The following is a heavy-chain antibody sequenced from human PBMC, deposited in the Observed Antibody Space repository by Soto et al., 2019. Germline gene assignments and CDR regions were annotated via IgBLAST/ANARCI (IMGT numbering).Heavy chain of an antibody. CDR2: INPNSGGT. CDR3: ARLTVPLDIVVLPAASYDY. V-gene: IGHV1-2*02. J-gene: IGHJ4*02. CDR1: GYTFTGYY. Sequence: QVQLVQSGAEVKKPGASVKVSCKASGYTFTGYYMHWVRQAPGQGLEWMGWINPNSGGTNYVQKFQGRVTMTRDTSISTAYMERSRLRSDDTAVYYCARLTVPLDIVVLPAASYDYWGQGTLVTVSS. D-gene: IGHD2-2*01.